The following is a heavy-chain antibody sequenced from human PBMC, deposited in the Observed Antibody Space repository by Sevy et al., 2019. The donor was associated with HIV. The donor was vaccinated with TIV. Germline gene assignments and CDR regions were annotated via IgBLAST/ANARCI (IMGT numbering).Heavy chain of an antibody. Sequence: GGSLRLSCAASGFAFSDHYVDWVRQAPGKGLEWVGRIRNRPNRYTTEYAASVEGIFTISRDDSRHSLYLQMNSLKTEDSAVYYCVRGPNCGVGGCQQISPYCLDVWGIGATVTVSS. V-gene: IGHV3-72*01. CDR2: IRNRPNRYTT. D-gene: IGHD2-21*01. J-gene: IGHJ6*03. CDR1: GFAFSDHY. CDR3: VRGPNCGVGGCQQISPYCLDV.